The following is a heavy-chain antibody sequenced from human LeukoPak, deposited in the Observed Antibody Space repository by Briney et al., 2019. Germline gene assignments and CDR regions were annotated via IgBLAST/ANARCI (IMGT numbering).Heavy chain of an antibody. Sequence: PGGSLRLSCAASGFTFSGSAMHWVRQASGKGLEWVGRIRSKANSYATAYAASVKGRFTISRDDSKNTAYLQMNSLKTEDTAVYYCTRSAGYCSGGSCYYDADHWGQGTLVTVSS. CDR2: IRSKANSYAT. J-gene: IGHJ4*02. V-gene: IGHV3-73*01. CDR1: GFTFSGSA. D-gene: IGHD2-15*01. CDR3: TRSAGYCSGGSCYYDADH.